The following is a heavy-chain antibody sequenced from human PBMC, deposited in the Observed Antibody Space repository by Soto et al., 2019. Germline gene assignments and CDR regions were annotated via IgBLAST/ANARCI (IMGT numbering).Heavy chain of an antibody. J-gene: IGHJ6*02. CDR2: ISGSGGST. CDR1: GFTFSSYA. D-gene: IGHD6-25*01. CDR3: AIRLDYYYYGMDV. Sequence: EVQLLESGGGLVQPGGSLRLSCAASGFTFSSYAMSWVRQAPGKGLEWVSAISGSGGSTYYADSVKGRFTISRDNSKNTLYLQMNSLRAEETAVYYCAIRLDYYYYGMDVWGQGTTVTVSS. V-gene: IGHV3-23*01.